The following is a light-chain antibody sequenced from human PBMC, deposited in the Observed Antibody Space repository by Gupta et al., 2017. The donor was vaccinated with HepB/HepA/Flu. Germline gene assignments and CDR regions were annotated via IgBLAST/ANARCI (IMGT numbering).Light chain of an antibody. Sequence: EIVLTQSPGTLSLSPGERATLSCRASQSVSSSYLAWYQQKPGQAPRLLIYGASSRATGIPDRFSGSGSGTDFTLTISRLEPEDFAVYYCQQYGSAPITFGQGTRMEMK. CDR1: QSVSSSY. CDR2: GAS. J-gene: IGKJ5*01. CDR3: QQYGSAPIT. V-gene: IGKV3-20*01.